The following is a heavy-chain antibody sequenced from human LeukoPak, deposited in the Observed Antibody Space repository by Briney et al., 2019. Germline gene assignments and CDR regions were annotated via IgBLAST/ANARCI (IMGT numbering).Heavy chain of an antibody. J-gene: IGHJ4*02. CDR3: ARERGGSSYFDY. CDR2: IIPIFGTA. CDR1: GGTFSSYA. V-gene: IGHV1-69*13. Sequence: SVKVSCKVSGGTFSSYAISWVRQAPGQGLEWMGGIIPIFGTANYAQKFQGRVTITADESTSTAYMELSSLRAEDTAVYYCARERGGSSYFDYWGQGTLVTVSS. D-gene: IGHD2-15*01.